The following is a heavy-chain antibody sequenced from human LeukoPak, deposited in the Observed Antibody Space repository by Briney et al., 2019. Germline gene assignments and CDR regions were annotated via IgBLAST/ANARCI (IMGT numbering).Heavy chain of an antibody. CDR1: GYTFTRYD. V-gene: IGHV1-8*03. J-gene: IGHJ5*02. Sequence: ASVKVSCKASGYTFTRYDINWVRQATGQGLEWMGWMNPNSGNTGYAQKFQGRVTITRNTSISTAYMELSSLRSEDTAVYYCARGYCSSTSCRGGWFDPWGREPWSPSPQ. CDR3: ARGYCSSTSCRGGWFDP. CDR2: MNPNSGNT. D-gene: IGHD2-2*01.